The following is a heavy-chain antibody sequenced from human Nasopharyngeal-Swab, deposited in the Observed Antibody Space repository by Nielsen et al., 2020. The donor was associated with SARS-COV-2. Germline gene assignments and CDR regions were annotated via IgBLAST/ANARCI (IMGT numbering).Heavy chain of an antibody. D-gene: IGHD3-16*02. Sequence: GSLRLSCAVYGGSFSGYYRSWIRQPPGKGLEWIGEINHSGSTNYNPSLKSRVTISVDTSKNQFSLKLSSVTAADTAVYYCARGGIMITFGGVIASFDYWGQGTLVTVSS. CDR2: INHSGST. J-gene: IGHJ4*02. CDR1: GGSFSGYY. V-gene: IGHV4-34*01. CDR3: ARGGIMITFGGVIASFDY.